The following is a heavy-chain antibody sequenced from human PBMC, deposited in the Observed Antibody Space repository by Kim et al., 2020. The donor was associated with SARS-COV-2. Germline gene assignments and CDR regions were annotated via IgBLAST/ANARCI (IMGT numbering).Heavy chain of an antibody. Sequence: GGSLRLSCAVSGFTFSSYAMSWVRQAPGKGLEWVSAISGSGGSTYYADSVKGRFTISRDNSKNTLYLQMNSLRAEDTAVYYCAGGVPAAIGYYNYYMVVWGEGTTVTVS. D-gene: IGHD2-2*01. J-gene: IGHJ6*03. CDR1: GFTFSSYA. V-gene: IGHV3-23*01. CDR3: AGGVPAAIGYYNYYMVV. CDR2: ISGSGGST.